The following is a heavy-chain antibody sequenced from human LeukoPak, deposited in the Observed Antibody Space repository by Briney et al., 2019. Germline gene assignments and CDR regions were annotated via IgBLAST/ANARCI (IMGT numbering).Heavy chain of an antibody. J-gene: IGHJ6*02. CDR2: IYYSGST. Sequence: SESLSLTCTVSGGSISSSSYYWGWIRQPPGKGLEWIGSIYYSGSTYYNPSLKSRVTISVDTSKNQFSLKLSSVTAADTAVYYCARHEVVPAARYYYYGMDVWGQGTTVTVSS. CDR1: GGSISSSSYY. D-gene: IGHD2-2*01. V-gene: IGHV4-39*01. CDR3: ARHEVVPAARYYYYGMDV.